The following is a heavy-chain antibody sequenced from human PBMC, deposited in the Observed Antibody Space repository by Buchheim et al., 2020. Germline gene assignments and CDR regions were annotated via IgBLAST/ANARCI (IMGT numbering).Heavy chain of an antibody. J-gene: IGHJ6*02. V-gene: IGHV3-66*01. Sequence: EVQLVESGGGLVQPGGSLRLSCAASGFTVSSNYMSWVRQAPGKGLEWVSGIYSGGSTYYADSVKGRFTISRENSMHTLYLKMNSLRAEDTAVYYCARDDDCSSTSCYYGMDVWGQGTT. CDR1: GFTVSSNY. CDR3: ARDDDCSSTSCYYGMDV. CDR2: IYSGGST. D-gene: IGHD2-2*01.